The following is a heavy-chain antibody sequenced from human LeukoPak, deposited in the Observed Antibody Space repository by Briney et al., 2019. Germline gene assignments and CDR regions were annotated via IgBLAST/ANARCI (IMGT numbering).Heavy chain of an antibody. D-gene: IGHD2-2*02. CDR2: IIPIFGTA. CDR1: GGTFSSYA. Sequence: SVKVSCKASGGTFSSYAISWVRQAPGQGLEWMGGIIPIFGTANYAQKFQGRVTITADESTSTAYMELSSLRSEDTAVYYCARYCSGAGCYTHPLDYWGQGTLVTVSS. CDR3: ARYCSGAGCYTHPLDY. V-gene: IGHV1-69*01. J-gene: IGHJ4*02.